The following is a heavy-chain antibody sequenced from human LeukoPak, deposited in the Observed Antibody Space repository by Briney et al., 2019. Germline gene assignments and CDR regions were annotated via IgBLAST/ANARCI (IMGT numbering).Heavy chain of an antibody. D-gene: IGHD4-17*01. CDR2: IYSGGST. Sequence: AGSLSLSCAAYGFTVSSNYMSRVRQAPGKGLEWVSVIYSGGSTYYAESVKGRFTISRDNSKNTLYLQMNSLRAEDTALYHCAKVTTLLMGEFDSWGQGTMVTVSS. V-gene: IGHV3-66*01. CDR1: GFTVSSNY. CDR3: AKVTTLLMGEFDS. J-gene: IGHJ3*01.